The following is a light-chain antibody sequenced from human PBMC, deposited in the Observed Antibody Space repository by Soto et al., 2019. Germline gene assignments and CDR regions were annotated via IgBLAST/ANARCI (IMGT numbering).Light chain of an antibody. CDR2: AAS. J-gene: IGKJ1*01. CDR3: QQYSSYRA. V-gene: IGKV1-8*01. CDR1: QGISSY. Sequence: AIRMPQSPYSGSASAGDRFTITCRASQGISSYLAWYQQKPGKAPKLLIYAASTLQSGVPSRFSGSGSGTDFTLTINCLQPDDFAIYYCQQYSSYRAFGQGTKVDIK.